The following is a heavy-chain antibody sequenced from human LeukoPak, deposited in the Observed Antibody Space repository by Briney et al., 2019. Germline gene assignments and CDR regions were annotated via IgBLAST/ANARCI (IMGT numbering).Heavy chain of an antibody. CDR3: ARVSTSWYQDWYFDL. D-gene: IGHD6-13*01. J-gene: IGHJ2*01. CDR2: IYISETT. V-gene: IGHV4-4*07. Sequence: SETLSLTCTVSGGSISSYHWSWLRQPAGKGLEWIGRIYISETTIYNPSLRSRVTMSVDTSKNQFSLKLSSVTAADTAVYYCARVSTSWYQDWYFDLWGRGTLVTVSS. CDR1: GGSISSYH.